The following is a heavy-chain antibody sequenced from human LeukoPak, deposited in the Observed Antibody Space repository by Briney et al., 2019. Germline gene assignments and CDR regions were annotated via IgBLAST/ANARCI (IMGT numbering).Heavy chain of an antibody. V-gene: IGHV1-8*01. CDR1: GYTFTSYD. D-gene: IGHD6-6*01. CDR2: MNPNSGNT. CDR3: ARGLFSSSSLVYYYYYMDV. Sequence: GASVRVSCKASGYTFTSYDINWVRQATGQGLEWMGWMNPNSGNTGYAQKFQGRVTITRNTSISTAYMELSSLRSEDTAVYYCARGLFSSSSLVYYYYYMDVWGKGTTVTVSS. J-gene: IGHJ6*03.